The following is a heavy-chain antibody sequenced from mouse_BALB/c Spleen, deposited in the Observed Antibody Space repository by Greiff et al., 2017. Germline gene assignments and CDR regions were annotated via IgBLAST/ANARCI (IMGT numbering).Heavy chain of an antibody. CDR2: IDPYSGGT. V-gene: IGHV1-39*01. J-gene: IGHJ2*01. D-gene: IGHD2-2*01. CDR3: AKNGYGYGGYYFDY. CDR1: GYSFTGYN. Sequence: VQLQQSGPELEKPGASVKISCKASGYSFTGYNMNWVKQSNGKSLEWIGNIDPYSGGTSYNQKFKGKATLTVDKSSSTAYMQLKSLTSEDSAVYYCAKNGYGYGGYYFDYWGQGTTLTVAS.